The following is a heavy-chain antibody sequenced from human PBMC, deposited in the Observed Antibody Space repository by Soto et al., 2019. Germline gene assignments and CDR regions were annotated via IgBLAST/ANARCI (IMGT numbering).Heavy chain of an antibody. J-gene: IGHJ3*02. CDR1: GYTLTELS. Sequence: GASVKVSCKVSGYTLTELSMHWVRQAPGKGLEWMGGFDPEDGETIYAQKFQGRVTMTEDTSTDTAYMELSSLRSEDTAVYYCATVDDFLVRDAFDTWGQGTMVTVSS. V-gene: IGHV1-24*01. CDR3: ATVDDFLVRDAFDT. D-gene: IGHD3-3*01. CDR2: FDPEDGET.